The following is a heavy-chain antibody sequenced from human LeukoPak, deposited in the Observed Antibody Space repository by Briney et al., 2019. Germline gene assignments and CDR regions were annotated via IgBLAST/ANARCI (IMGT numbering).Heavy chain of an antibody. Sequence: ASVKVSCKVSGYTLTELSMHWVRQAPGKGLEWMGGFDPEDGETIYAQKFQGRVTMTEDTSTDTAYMELSSLRSEDTAVYYCATGNQWELLRGGASDIWGQGTMVTVSS. CDR1: GYTLTELS. CDR3: ATGNQWELLRGGASDI. CDR2: FDPEDGET. V-gene: IGHV1-24*01. J-gene: IGHJ3*02. D-gene: IGHD1-26*01.